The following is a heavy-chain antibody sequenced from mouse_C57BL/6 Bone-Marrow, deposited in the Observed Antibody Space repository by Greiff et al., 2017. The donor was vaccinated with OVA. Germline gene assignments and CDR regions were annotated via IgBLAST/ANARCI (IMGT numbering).Heavy chain of an antibody. CDR2: IDPSDSET. D-gene: IGHD4-1*02. CDR3: ARSKPSTGTLFAY. J-gene: IGHJ3*01. V-gene: IGHV1-52*01. CDR1: GYTFTSCW. Sequence: QVQLQQPGAELVRPGSSVKLSCKASGYTFTSCWMHWVKQRPIQGLEWIGNIDPSDSETHYNQKFKDKATLTVDKSSSTAYMQLSSLTSEDSAVYYCARSKPSTGTLFAYWGQGTLVTVSA.